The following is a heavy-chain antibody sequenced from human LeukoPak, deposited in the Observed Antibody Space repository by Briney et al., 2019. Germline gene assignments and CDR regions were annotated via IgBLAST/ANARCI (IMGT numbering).Heavy chain of an antibody. V-gene: IGHV3-7*01. J-gene: IGHJ5*02. CDR1: GFIFRSYG. Sequence: LPGGSLRLSCAASGFIFRSYGMHWVRQAPGKGLEWVANIKEDGSEKNYADSVKGRFTISRDNAKNSLYLQMNSLRAEDTAVYYCARDRGMVGQFDPWGQGTLVTVSS. CDR2: IKEDGSEK. D-gene: IGHD2-8*01. CDR3: ARDRGMVGQFDP.